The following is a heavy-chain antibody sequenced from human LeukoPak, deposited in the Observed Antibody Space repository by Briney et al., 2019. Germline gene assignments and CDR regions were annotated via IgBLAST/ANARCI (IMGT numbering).Heavy chain of an antibody. CDR1: GFTFRSYV. V-gene: IGHV3-21*06. D-gene: IGHD6-13*01. J-gene: IGHJ3*02. Sequence: PGGSLRLSCTASGFTFRSYVFSWVRQAPGKGLEWVASISSTSNHKYHADSVKGRFTISRDNDKNSLYLQMNSLRAEDTALYYCATRVTADSYDASDIWGQGTMVTVSS. CDR3: ATRVTADSYDASDI. CDR2: ISSTSNHK.